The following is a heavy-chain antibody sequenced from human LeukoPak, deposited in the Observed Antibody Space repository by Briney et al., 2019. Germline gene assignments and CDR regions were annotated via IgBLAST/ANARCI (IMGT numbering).Heavy chain of an antibody. CDR3: AKEGLRIAAAGYFDY. CDR1: GFTFSSYA. CDR2: ISGSGGST. V-gene: IGHV3-23*01. D-gene: IGHD6-13*01. J-gene: IGHJ4*02. Sequence: GGSLRLSCAASGFTFSSYAMSWVRQAPGKGREGVSAISGSGGSTYYADSVKGRFTISRDNSKNTLYLQMNSLRAEDTAVYYCAKEGLRIAAAGYFDYWGQGTLVTVSS.